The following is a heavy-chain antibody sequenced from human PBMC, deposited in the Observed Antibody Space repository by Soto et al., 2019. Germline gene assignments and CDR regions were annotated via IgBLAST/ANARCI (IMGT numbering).Heavy chain of an antibody. CDR1: GDSVSSNSAA. CDR3: ARVRLDFGVVFHVYYFDY. J-gene: IGHJ4*02. CDR2: TYYRSKWYN. D-gene: IGHD3-3*01. Sequence: PSQTLSLTCASSGDSVSSNSAAWNWIRQSPSRGLEWLGRTYYRSKWYNDYAVSVKSRIIINPDTSKNQFSLLLNSVTPEDTAVYYCARVRLDFGVVFHVYYFDYWGQGTLVTVSS. V-gene: IGHV6-1*01.